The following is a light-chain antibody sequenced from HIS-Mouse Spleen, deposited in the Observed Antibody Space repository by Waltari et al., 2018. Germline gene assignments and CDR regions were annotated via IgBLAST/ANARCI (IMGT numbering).Light chain of an antibody. V-gene: IGKV3-15*01. CDR3: QQYNNWPLWT. Sequence: EIVMTQSPATLSVSPGERATLSCRASQSVSSNLAWYHQKPGQAPRLLIYGASTRATGIPARFSGSGSGTEFTLTISSMQSEDFAVYYCQQYNNWPLWTFGQGTKVEIK. J-gene: IGKJ1*01. CDR1: QSVSSN. CDR2: GAS.